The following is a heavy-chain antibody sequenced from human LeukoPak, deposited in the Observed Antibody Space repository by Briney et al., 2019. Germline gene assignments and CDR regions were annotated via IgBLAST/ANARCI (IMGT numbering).Heavy chain of an antibody. D-gene: IGHD3-10*01. CDR2: IYYSGST. Sequence: SETLTLTCTVSSGSISSYYWSWIRQPPGKGLEWIGYIYYSGSTNYNPSLKSRVTISVDTSKNQFSLKLSSVTAADTAVYYCARDFGYLRGYFQHWGQGTLVTVSS. J-gene: IGHJ1*01. CDR3: ARDFGYLRGYFQH. CDR1: SGSISSYY. V-gene: IGHV4-59*01.